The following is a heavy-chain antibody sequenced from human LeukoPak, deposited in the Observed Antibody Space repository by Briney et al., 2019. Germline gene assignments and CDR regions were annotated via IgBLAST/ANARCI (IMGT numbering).Heavy chain of an antibody. CDR2: ISYDGSNK. J-gene: IGHJ5*02. CDR1: GFTFSSYA. D-gene: IGHD6-13*01. V-gene: IGHV3-30*04. CDR3: ARDRVAAADNWFDP. Sequence: GGSLRLSCEASGFTFSSYAMHWVRQAPGKGLEWVAVISYDGSNKYYADSVKGRFTISRDNSKNTLYVQMNSLRPEDTAVYYCARDRVAAADNWFDPWGQGTLVTVSS.